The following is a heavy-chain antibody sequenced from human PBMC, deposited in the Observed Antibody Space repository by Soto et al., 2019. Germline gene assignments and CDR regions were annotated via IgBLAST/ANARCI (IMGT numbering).Heavy chain of an antibody. CDR2: INHSGST. V-gene: IGHV4-34*01. Sequence: SDTLSLTCAVYGGSFSGYYWSWIRQPPGKGLEWIGEINHSGSTNYNPSLKSRVTISVDTSKNQFSLKLSSVTAADTAVYYCARAPPYQLLFSSSTVTTPRSIWFQHWGQGTLVTVSS. CDR3: ARAPPYQLLFSSSTVTTPRSIWFQH. CDR1: GGSFSGYY. J-gene: IGHJ1*01. D-gene: IGHD2-2*01.